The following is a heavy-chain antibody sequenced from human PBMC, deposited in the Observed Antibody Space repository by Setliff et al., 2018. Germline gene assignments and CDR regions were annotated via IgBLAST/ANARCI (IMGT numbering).Heavy chain of an antibody. J-gene: IGHJ3*02. Sequence: PSETLSLTCTVSGGSISNYYWSWIRQPAGKGLEWIGRIYTSGSTNYNPSLKSRVSMSVDTSKNQFSLKLSSVTAADTAVYYCARKGISALSGAFDMWGQGTMVTVSS. CDR3: ARKGISALSGAFDM. CDR1: GGSISNYY. V-gene: IGHV4-4*07. CDR2: IYTSGST. D-gene: IGHD1-26*01.